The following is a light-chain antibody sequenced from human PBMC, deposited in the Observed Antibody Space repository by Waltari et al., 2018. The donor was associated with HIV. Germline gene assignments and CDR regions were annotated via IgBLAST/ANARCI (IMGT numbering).Light chain of an antibody. CDR3: GTWDSSLSAGV. CDR1: SSNIGNHY. J-gene: IGLJ2*01. Sequence: QSVLTQPPSVSAAPGQKVTISCSGSSSNIGNHYVSWYQKLPGTAPKPLINEKNKRPSGIPDRFSGSKSGTSATLGITGLQTGDEADYYCGTWDSSLSAGVIGGGTKLTVL. CDR2: EKN. V-gene: IGLV1-51*01.